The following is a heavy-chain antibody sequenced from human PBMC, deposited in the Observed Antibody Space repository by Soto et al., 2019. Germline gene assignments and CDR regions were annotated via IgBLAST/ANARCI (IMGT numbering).Heavy chain of an antibody. V-gene: IGHV3-23*01. Sequence: GGSLRLSCAASGFTFSSYAMSWVRQAPGKGLEWVSAISGSGGSTYYADSVKGRFTISRDNSKNTLYLQMNSLRAEDTAVYYCAKSGDPRRRYSSGWYGYYYYYMDVWGKGTTVTVSS. CDR1: GFTFSSYA. D-gene: IGHD6-19*01. CDR2: ISGSGGST. J-gene: IGHJ6*03. CDR3: AKSGDPRRRYSSGWYGYYYYYMDV.